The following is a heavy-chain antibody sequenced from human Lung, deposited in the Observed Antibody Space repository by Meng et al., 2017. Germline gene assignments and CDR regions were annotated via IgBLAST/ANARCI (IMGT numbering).Heavy chain of an antibody. V-gene: IGHV4-4*02. CDR1: LGSITSSNW. Sequence: QVQLQESGPGLVNPTGTLSPTCSVSLGSITSSNWWSWVRQPPGKGLEWIGEISQSGRTNYDPSLRGRVTISVESNTQFSLKLSSVTAADTAVYYCASHVTMAGQRGFDYWGQGTLVTVSS. D-gene: IGHD6-19*01. CDR2: ISQSGRT. J-gene: IGHJ4*02. CDR3: ASHVTMAGQRGFDY.